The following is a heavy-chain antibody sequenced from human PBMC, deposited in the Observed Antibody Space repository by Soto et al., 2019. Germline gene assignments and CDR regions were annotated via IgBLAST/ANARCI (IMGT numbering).Heavy chain of an antibody. Sequence: NPSETLSLTCTVSGGSISSYYWSWIRQPPGKGLEWIGYIYYSGSTNYNPSLKSRVTISVDTSKNQFSLKLSSVTAADTAVYYCARVDYYGSGSHDYWGQGTLVTVSS. CDR1: GGSISSYY. V-gene: IGHV4-59*01. CDR2: IYYSGST. CDR3: ARVDYYGSGSHDY. D-gene: IGHD3-10*01. J-gene: IGHJ4*02.